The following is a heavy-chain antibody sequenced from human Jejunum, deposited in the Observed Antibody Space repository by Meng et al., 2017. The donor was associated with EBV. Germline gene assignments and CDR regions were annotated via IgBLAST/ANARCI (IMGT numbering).Heavy chain of an antibody. D-gene: IGHD6-13*01. CDR3: ARGLDSSTPGTD. CDR1: GYTFTNYY. Sequence: QVHLVQSGAEVKKPGAPVKISCKTSGYTFTNYYMHWVRHAPGQGLEWVGMVNPSPVDTNYARKFQGRVTMTSDTSTSTVHMELNSLKSDDTAVYYCARGLDSSTPGTDWGQGTLVTVSS. V-gene: IGHV1-46*01. J-gene: IGHJ4*02. CDR2: VNPSPVDT.